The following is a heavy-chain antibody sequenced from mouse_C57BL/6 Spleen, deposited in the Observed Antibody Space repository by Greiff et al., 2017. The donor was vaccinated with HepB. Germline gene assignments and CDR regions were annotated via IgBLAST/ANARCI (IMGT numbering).Heavy chain of an antibody. CDR3: ASDHHYYGSSYPAWFAY. CDR2: ISYDGSN. V-gene: IGHV3-6*01. Sequence: VQLKESGPGLVKPSQSLSLTCSVTGFSITSGYYWNWIRQFPGNQLEWMGYISYDGSNNYNPSLKNRISITRDTSKHQFFLKLNSVTTEDTATYYCASDHHYYGSSYPAWFAYWGQGTLVTVSA. J-gene: IGHJ3*01. D-gene: IGHD1-1*01. CDR1: GFSITSGYY.